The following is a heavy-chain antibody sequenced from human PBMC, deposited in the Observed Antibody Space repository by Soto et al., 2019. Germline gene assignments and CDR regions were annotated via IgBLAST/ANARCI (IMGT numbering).Heavy chain of an antibody. J-gene: IGHJ4*02. D-gene: IGHD5-18*01. CDR3: AAVGLGYSYGWYYFDY. CDR2: IVVGSGNT. V-gene: IGHV1-58*01. CDR1: GFTFTSSA. Sequence: GASVKVSCKASGFTFTSSAVQWVRQARGQRLEWIGWIVVGSGNTNYARKFQERVTITRDMSTSTAYMELSSLRSEDTAVYYCAAVGLGYSYGWYYFDYWGQGTLVTVSS.